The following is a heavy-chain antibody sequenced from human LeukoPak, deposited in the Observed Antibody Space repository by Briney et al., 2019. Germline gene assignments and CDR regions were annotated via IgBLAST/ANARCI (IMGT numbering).Heavy chain of an antibody. CDR1: GYTFTDYY. Sequence: ASVKVSCKASGYTFTDYYMHWVRQAPGQGLEWMGWINPNSGGTNYAQKFQGRVTMTRDTSISTVYMELSRLRSGDTAVYYCARSDYDILTGYNWFDPWGQGTLATVSS. D-gene: IGHD3-9*01. V-gene: IGHV1-2*02. CDR2: INPNSGGT. J-gene: IGHJ5*02. CDR3: ARSDYDILTGYNWFDP.